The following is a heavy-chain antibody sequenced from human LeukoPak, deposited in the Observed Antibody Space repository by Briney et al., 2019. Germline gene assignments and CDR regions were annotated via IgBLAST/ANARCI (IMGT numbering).Heavy chain of an antibody. CDR2: ISGSGGST. CDR3: AKSYYYDSSGYYSTNFDY. V-gene: IGHV3-23*01. Sequence: GSLRLSCAASGFTFSSYAMSWVRQAPGKGLEWVSAISGSGGSTYYADSVKGRFTISRDNSKNTLYLQMNSLRAEDTAVYYCAKSYYYDSSGYYSTNFDYWGQGTLVTVSS. D-gene: IGHD3-22*01. J-gene: IGHJ4*02. CDR1: GFTFSSYA.